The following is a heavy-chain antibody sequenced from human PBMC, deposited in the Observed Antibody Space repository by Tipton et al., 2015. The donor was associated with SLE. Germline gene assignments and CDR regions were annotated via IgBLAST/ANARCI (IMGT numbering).Heavy chain of an antibody. D-gene: IGHD3-10*01. V-gene: IGHV4-31*03. CDR2: IYYSGRA. J-gene: IGHJ5*02. CDR3: AKARNHYYGSGSYFHFDP. Sequence: TLSLTCTVSGGSISTDDFYWSWIRQNPERGLEGIGYIYYSGRAYYNPSLKSRLSISLDTYKNHFPLPLSSVTAADTALYYCAKARNHYYGSGSYFHFDPWGHGILVTVSS. CDR1: GGSISTDDFY.